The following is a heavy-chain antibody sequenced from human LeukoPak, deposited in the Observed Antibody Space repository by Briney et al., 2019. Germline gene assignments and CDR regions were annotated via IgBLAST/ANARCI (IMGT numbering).Heavy chain of an antibody. D-gene: IGHD1-1*01. Sequence: GESLKISCKVSGYSFTSYWIAWVRQMPGEGLEWMGIIYSGDFDTRYSPSFQGQVTIAADKSITTAFLQWSSLKASDTAMYYCARGGTAGTPRDFDIWGQGTMVTVSS. CDR3: ARGGTAGTPRDFDI. CDR2: IYSGDFDT. J-gene: IGHJ3*02. V-gene: IGHV5-51*01. CDR1: GYSFTSYW.